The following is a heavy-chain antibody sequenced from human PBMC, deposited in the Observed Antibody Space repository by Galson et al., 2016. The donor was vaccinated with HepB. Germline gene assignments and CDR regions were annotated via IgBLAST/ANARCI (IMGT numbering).Heavy chain of an antibody. CDR1: GDSVSSISAG. Sequence: CAISGDSVSSISAGWNWIRQSPSRGLEWLGRTYYRSKWNNDFALSMKGRITINPDTSKNQFSLHLNSVTPEDTAVYYCAGEYNSNWADPRDAFGIWGQGTMVVVSS. J-gene: IGHJ3*02. D-gene: IGHD6-13*01. CDR2: TYYRSKWNN. CDR3: AGEYNSNWADPRDAFGI. V-gene: IGHV6-1*01.